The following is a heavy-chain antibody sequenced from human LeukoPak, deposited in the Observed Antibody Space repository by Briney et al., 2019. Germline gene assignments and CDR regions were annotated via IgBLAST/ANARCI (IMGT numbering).Heavy chain of an antibody. J-gene: IGHJ4*02. V-gene: IGHV1-69*13. Sequence: GASVKVSCKASGGTFSSYAISWVRQAPGQGLEWMGGIIPIFGTANYAQKFQGRVTITADESTSTAYMELSSLRSEDTAVYYCARDYGSGWQVDYWGQGTLVTVSS. CDR3: ARDYGSGWQVDY. CDR1: GGTFSSYA. CDR2: IIPIFGTA. D-gene: IGHD6-19*01.